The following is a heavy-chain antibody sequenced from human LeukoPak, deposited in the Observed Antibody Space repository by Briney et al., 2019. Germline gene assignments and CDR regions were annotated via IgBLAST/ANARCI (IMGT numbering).Heavy chain of an antibody. CDR2: IYYSGST. J-gene: IGHJ6*02. CDR1: GGSISSYY. V-gene: IGHV4-59*12. CDR3: ARGAYYDFWSGYYYYYYYYGMDV. Sequence: SETLSLTCTVSGGSISSYYWSWIRQPPGKGLEWIGYIYYSGSTNYNPSLKSRVTISVDTSKNQFSLKLSSVTAADTAVYYCARGAYYDFWSGYYYYYYYYGMDVWGQGTTVTVSS. D-gene: IGHD3-3*01.